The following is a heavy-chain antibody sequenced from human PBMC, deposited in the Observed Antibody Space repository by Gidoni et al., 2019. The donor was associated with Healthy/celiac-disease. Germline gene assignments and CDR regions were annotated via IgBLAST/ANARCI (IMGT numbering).Heavy chain of an antibody. V-gene: IGHV3-74*01. Sequence: GKGLVWVSRINSDGSSTSYADSVKGRFTISRDNAKNTLYLQMNSLRAEDTAVYYCARAGYSSGWLDYYYYGMDVWGQGTTVTVSS. CDR2: INSDGSST. D-gene: IGHD6-19*01. J-gene: IGHJ6*02. CDR3: ARAGYSSGWLDYYYYGMDV.